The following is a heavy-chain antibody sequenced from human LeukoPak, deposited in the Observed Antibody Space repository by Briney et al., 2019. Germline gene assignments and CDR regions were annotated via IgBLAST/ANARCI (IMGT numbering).Heavy chain of an antibody. D-gene: IGHD5-12*01. CDR1: GGSISSYY. Sequence: PSETLSLTCTVSGGSISSYYWSWIRQPPGKGLEWIGEINHSGSTNYNPSLKSRVTISVDTSKYQFSLKLSSVTAADTAVYYCARGPRYSGYDLNYWGQGTLVTVSS. J-gene: IGHJ4*02. CDR3: ARGPRYSGYDLNY. V-gene: IGHV4-34*01. CDR2: INHSGST.